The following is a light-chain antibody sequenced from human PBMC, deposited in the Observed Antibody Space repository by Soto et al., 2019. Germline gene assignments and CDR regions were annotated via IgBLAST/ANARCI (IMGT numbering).Light chain of an antibody. V-gene: IGKV3-11*01. CDR1: QSLSSY. CDR2: DAY. Sequence: IVLTQSPGTLSLSPGERATLSCSASQSLSSYLAWYQQKPGQAPRLLIYDAYNRANGIPARFSGSGSGTECTLTISSLDPEDFAVYYCQQLSNWPRTFGPGNKVDIK. J-gene: IGKJ3*01. CDR3: QQLSNWPRT.